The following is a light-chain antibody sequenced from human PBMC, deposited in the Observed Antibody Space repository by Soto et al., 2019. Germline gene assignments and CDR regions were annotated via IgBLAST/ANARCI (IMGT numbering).Light chain of an antibody. CDR1: SSDVGGYNY. J-gene: IGLJ2*01. CDR3: SSYTSNSTHVV. V-gene: IGLV2-14*01. Sequence: QSALTQPASVSGAPGQSITISCTGTSSDVGGYNYVSWYQQHPGKAPKLMIYEVSNRPSGVSNRFSGSKSGNTASLTISGLHDEDEADYYCSSYTSNSTHVVFGGGTKVTVL. CDR2: EVS.